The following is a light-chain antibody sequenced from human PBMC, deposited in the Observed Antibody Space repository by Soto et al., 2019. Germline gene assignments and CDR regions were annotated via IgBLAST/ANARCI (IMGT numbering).Light chain of an antibody. J-gene: IGLJ2*01. CDR1: SSDVGGYDY. CDR2: DVG. CDR3: GSFTSSSTVV. Sequence: QSVLTQPASVSGSPGQSITISCTGTSSDVGGYDYVSWYQQHPGKAPKLIIYDVGNRPSGVSNRFSGYKSGNTASLSISGLQAEDEADYYCGSFTSSSTVVFGGGTKVTVL. V-gene: IGLV2-14*01.